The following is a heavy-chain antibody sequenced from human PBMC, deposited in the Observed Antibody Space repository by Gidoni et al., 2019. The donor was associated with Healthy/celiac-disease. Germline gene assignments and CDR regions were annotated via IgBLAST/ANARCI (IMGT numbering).Heavy chain of an antibody. CDR3: AKNLWFGELLHQGVMDV. Sequence: SSYGMHWVRQAPGKGLEWVAVISYDGSNKYYADSVKGRFTISRDNSKNTLYLQMNSLRAEDTAVYYCAKNLWFGELLHQGVMDVWGQGTTVTVSS. V-gene: IGHV3-30*18. J-gene: IGHJ6*02. CDR1: SSYG. CDR2: ISYDGSNK. D-gene: IGHD3-10*01.